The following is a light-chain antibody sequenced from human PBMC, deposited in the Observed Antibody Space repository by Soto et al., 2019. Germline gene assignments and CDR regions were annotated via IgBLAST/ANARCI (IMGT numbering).Light chain of an antibody. Sequence: EIVLTQSPATLSLSPGERATLSCRASQSVSSYLAWYQQKPGQAPRLLIYDASNRATGIPDRFSGSGSGTEFTLTISSLEPEDFAVYYCQQRSNRVTFGGGTKVEIK. CDR2: DAS. CDR3: QQRSNRVT. J-gene: IGKJ4*01. CDR1: QSVSSY. V-gene: IGKV3-11*01.